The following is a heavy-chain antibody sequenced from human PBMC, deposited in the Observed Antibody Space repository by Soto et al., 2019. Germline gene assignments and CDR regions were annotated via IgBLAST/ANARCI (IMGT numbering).Heavy chain of an antibody. CDR3: AKDRVIQLLPIWPDP. J-gene: IGHJ5*02. CDR1: GFSFSNYG. D-gene: IGHD2-2*01. V-gene: IGHV3-30*18. CDR2: VSSDGSNK. Sequence: PGGSLRLSCAASGFSFSNYGMHWVRQAPGKGLEWVAFVSSDGSNKYYADSVKGRFTISRDNSKSTLYLQVDSLRVDDTAVYYCAKDRVIQLLPIWPDPWGQGTLVTVSS.